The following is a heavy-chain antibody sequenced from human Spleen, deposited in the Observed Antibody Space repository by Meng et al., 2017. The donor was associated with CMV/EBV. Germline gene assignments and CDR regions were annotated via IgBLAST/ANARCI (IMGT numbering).Heavy chain of an antibody. J-gene: IGHJ5*02. V-gene: IGHV1-8*03. D-gene: IGHD3-22*01. CDR1: GYTFTSYD. Sequence: ASVKVSCKASGYTFTSYDINWVRQATGQGLEWMGWMNPNSGNTGYAQKFQGRVTITRNTSISTAYMELSSLRSEDTAVYYCARGDYYYDSSGYYWGWFDPWGQGTLVTVSS. CDR2: MNPNSGNT. CDR3: ARGDYYYDSSGYYWGWFDP.